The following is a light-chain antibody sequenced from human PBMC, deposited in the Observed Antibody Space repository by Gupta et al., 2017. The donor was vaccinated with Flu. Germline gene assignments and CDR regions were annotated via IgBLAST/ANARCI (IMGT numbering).Light chain of an antibody. CDR1: SSDVGGYSY. Sequence: QSALTQPRSVSGSPGQSVTVSFTGTSSDVGGYSYVSWYQQHPGRAPKLLIYYVSERPSGVPDRFSGSKSGNTASLTISGLQTDDEADYYCCSFAGSYTWVFGGGTRLTVL. J-gene: IGLJ3*02. V-gene: IGLV2-11*01. CDR3: CSFAGSYTWV. CDR2: YVS.